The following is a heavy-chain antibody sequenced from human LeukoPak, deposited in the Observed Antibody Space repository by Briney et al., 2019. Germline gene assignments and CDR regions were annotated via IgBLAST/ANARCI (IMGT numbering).Heavy chain of an antibody. CDR1: GYTFTSYY. Sequence: ASVKVSCKGSGYTFTSYYMHWVRQAPGQGLEWMGIINPSGGSTSYAQKFQGRVTMTRDTSTSTVYMELSSLRSEDTAVYYCARDQAVPITIFGVVTNQIDYWGQGTLVTVSS. CDR3: ARDQAVPITIFGVVTNQIDY. V-gene: IGHV1-46*01. CDR2: INPSGGST. J-gene: IGHJ4*02. D-gene: IGHD3-3*01.